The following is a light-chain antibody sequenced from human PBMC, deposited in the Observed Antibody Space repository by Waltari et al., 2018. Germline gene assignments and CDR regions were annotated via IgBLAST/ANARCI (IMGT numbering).Light chain of an antibody. CDR3: SSYTSSSTRV. CDR1: SSDVGGYNY. Sequence: QSALTQPASVSGSPGQSITISCTGTSSDVGGYNYVSWYQQHPGKAPKLMIYEVSNRPSGFSNRFSGSKSGNTAARTISGLQAEDEADYYCSSYTSSSTRVFGTGTKVTVL. J-gene: IGLJ1*01. V-gene: IGLV2-14*01. CDR2: EVS.